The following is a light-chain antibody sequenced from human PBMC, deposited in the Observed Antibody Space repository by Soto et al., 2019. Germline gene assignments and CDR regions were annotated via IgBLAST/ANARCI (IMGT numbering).Light chain of an antibody. J-gene: IGLJ1*01. CDR3: SSYTTAYFYV. CDR2: VVT. V-gene: IGLV2-14*01. CDR1: GGVIGAYNY. Sequence: QSVLAQPASVSGSLGQSITPSCTGSGGVIGAYNYVSWYQQHPGKAPKLIIYVVTHRPSGVSSRFSASKSAYTASLTISALQAEDEADYYCSSYTTAYFYVFGPGTKVTVL.